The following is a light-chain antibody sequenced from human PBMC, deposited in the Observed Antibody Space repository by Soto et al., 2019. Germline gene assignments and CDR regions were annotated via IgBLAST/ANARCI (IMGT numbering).Light chain of an antibody. V-gene: IGKV3-15*01. J-gene: IGKJ1*01. CDR3: QQYNSLLLT. Sequence: DIEMTQSPPILSVSPGEGATLSCRASQRISTNLAWYQHIPGQAPRLLIVSSSRRPADVPARFSGSGSGTDFTLTVSSVQCEDSAFYYCQQYNSLLLTFGQGTKV. CDR1: QRISTN. CDR2: SSS.